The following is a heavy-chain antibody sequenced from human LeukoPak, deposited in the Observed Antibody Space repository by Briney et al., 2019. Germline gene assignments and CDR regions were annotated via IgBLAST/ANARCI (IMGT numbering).Heavy chain of an antibody. Sequence: GGSLRLSCAASGFTFSSYAMGWVRQAPGKGLEWVSAISGSDGSTYYADSVKGRFTISRDNSKNTLYLQMNSLRAEDTAVYYCAKDYPGYSSSWVSGDVWGQGTTVTVSS. CDR2: ISGSDGST. D-gene: IGHD6-13*01. J-gene: IGHJ6*02. CDR1: GFTFSSYA. V-gene: IGHV3-23*01. CDR3: AKDYPGYSSSWVSGDV.